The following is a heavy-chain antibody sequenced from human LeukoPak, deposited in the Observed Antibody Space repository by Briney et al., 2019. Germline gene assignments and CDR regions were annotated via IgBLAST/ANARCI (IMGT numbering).Heavy chain of an antibody. Sequence: SVKVSCKASGGTFGSYAISWVRQAPGQGLEWMGGIIPIFGTANYAQKFQGRVTITADESTSTAYMELSSLRSEDTAVYYCAGDIVVGQAFDIWGQGTMVTVSS. D-gene: IGHD2-15*01. CDR1: GGTFGSYA. V-gene: IGHV1-69*13. J-gene: IGHJ3*02. CDR3: AGDIVVGQAFDI. CDR2: IIPIFGTA.